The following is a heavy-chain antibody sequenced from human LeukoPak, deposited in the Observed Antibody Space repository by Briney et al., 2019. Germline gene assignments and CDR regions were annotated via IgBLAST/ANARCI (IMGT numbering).Heavy chain of an antibody. Sequence: PSETLSLTCAVYGGSFSGYYWSWIRQPPGKGLEWIGEINHSGSTNYNPSLESRVTISVDTSKNQFSLKLSSVTAADTAVYYCARSNPYYYYYGMDVWGQGTTVTVSS. V-gene: IGHV4-34*01. D-gene: IGHD2-8*01. J-gene: IGHJ6*02. CDR1: GGSFSGYY. CDR3: ARSNPYYYYYGMDV. CDR2: INHSGST.